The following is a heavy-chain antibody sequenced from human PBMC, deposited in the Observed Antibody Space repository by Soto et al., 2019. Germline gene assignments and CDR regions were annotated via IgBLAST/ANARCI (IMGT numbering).Heavy chain of an antibody. CDR1: GYTFTSYQ. D-gene: IGHD3-3*01. V-gene: IGHV1-46*01. J-gene: IGHJ6*02. Sequence: QMQLVQSGAEVKKPAASVKVSCKASGYTFTSYQMHWVRQAPGQGLEWMGIINPSGGRITYAPRFQGRVMMTRDTSTNTVYMELRSLRSEDTAVYYCARDGPPTTTGVGPSYTMDVWGQGTTVTVS. CDR3: ARDGPPTTTGVGPSYTMDV. CDR2: INPSGGRI.